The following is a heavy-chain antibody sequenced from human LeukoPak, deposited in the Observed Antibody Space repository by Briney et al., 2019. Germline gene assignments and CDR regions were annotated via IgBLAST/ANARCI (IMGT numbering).Heavy chain of an antibody. CDR3: GRVIAGAIDY. Sequence: SGGSLRLSCAASGFTFSSYEMNWVRQAPGKGLEWVSYISSSGSTIYYADSVKGRFTISRDNADNSMYLQMNSLRAEDTAVYYCGRVIAGAIDYWGQGTLVTVSS. CDR2: ISSSGSTI. D-gene: IGHD6-13*01. V-gene: IGHV3-48*03. CDR1: GFTFSSYE. J-gene: IGHJ4*02.